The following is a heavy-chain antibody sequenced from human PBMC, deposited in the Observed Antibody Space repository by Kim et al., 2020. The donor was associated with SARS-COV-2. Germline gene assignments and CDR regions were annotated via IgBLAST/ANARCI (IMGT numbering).Heavy chain of an antibody. CDR3: ARERVKWELRRYDWFDP. V-gene: IGHV4-39*07. D-gene: IGHD1-26*01. J-gene: IGHJ5*02. CDR1: GGSISSSSYY. Sequence: SETLSLTCTVSGGSISSSSYYWGWIRQPPGKGLEWIGSIYYSGSTYYNPSLKSRVTISVDTSKNQFSLKLSSVTAADTAVYYCARERVKWELRRYDWFDPWGQGTLVTVSS. CDR2: IYYSGST.